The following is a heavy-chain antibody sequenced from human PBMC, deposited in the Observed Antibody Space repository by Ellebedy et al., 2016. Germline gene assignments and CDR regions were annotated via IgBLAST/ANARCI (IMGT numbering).Heavy chain of an antibody. V-gene: IGHV3-30-3*01. Sequence: GGSLRLXXAASGFTFSSYAMHWVRQAPGKGLEWVAVISYDGSNKYYADSVKGRFTISRDNSKNTLYLQMNSLRAEDTAVYYCARVGAIVVVPAAMRYYYYGMDVWGQGTTVTVSS. CDR3: ARVGAIVVVPAAMRYYYYGMDV. CDR1: GFTFSSYA. CDR2: ISYDGSNK. D-gene: IGHD2-2*01. J-gene: IGHJ6*02.